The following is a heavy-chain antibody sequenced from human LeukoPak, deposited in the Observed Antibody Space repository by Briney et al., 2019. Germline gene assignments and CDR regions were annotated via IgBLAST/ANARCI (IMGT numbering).Heavy chain of an antibody. D-gene: IGHD6-19*01. V-gene: IGHV4-39*07. CDR3: ARTPPGQWLPSPLYFDY. Sequence: SETLSLTCTVSGGSISSSSYYWGWIRQPPGKGLEWIGSIYYSGSTYYNPSLKSRVTISVDTSKNQFSLKLSSVTAADTAVYYCARTPPGQWLPSPLYFDYWGQGTLVTVSS. CDR1: GGSISSSSYY. J-gene: IGHJ4*02. CDR2: IYYSGST.